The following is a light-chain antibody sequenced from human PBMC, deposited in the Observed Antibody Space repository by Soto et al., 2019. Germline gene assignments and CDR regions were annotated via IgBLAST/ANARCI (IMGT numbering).Light chain of an antibody. J-gene: IGKJ1*01. Sequence: DIQMTQSPSSLSASVGDRVTITCRASQSISSYLNWYQQKPGKAPKLLIYAASSLQSGVPSRFSGSGSGTDFTLTNSSLQPEDFATYYCQQSYSTPWTFGLGTKVEIK. CDR1: QSISSY. CDR3: QQSYSTPWT. V-gene: IGKV1-39*01. CDR2: AAS.